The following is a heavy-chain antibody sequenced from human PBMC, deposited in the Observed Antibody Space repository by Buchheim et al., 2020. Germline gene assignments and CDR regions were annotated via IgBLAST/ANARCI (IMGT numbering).Heavy chain of an antibody. D-gene: IGHD5-18*01. J-gene: IGHJ6*02. CDR2: IIPILGIA. V-gene: IGHV1-69*02. CDR3: ARSLAIDLEYYYYGMDV. Sequence: QVQLVQSGAEVKKPGSSVKVSCKASGGTFSSYTISWVRQAPGQGLEWMGRIIPILGIANYAQKFQGRVTITADKSTSTAYMELSSLRSEDTAVYYCARSLAIDLEYYYYGMDVWGQGTT. CDR1: GGTFSSYT.